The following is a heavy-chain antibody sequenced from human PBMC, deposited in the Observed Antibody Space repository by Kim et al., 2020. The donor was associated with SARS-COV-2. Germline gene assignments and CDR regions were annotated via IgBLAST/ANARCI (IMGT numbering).Heavy chain of an antibody. CDR2: ISTNGNTK. J-gene: IGHJ4*02. CDR3: AREGSYYFDY. CDR1: GFTFSSSK. D-gene: IGHD6-6*01. Sequence: GGSLRLSCAASGFTFSSSKMHWVRQAPGKGLEWISFISTNGNTKHYPDSVRGRFTVSRDNARNSLYLQVDSLRAEDTAVYYCAREGSYYFDYWGQGTLVT. V-gene: IGHV3-48*03.